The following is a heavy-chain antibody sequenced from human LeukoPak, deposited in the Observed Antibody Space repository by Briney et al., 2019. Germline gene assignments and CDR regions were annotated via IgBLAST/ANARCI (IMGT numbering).Heavy chain of an antibody. Sequence: GASVKVSCKASGYTFTSYDINWVRQGTGQGLEWMGWMNPNSGNTGYAQKFQGRGTMTRNTSISTAYMELSSLRSEDTAFFFCAGPGGGEGYDYWGQGTLVTVSS. D-gene: IGHD2-15*01. CDR1: GYTFTSYD. CDR2: MNPNSGNT. J-gene: IGHJ4*02. CDR3: AGPGGGEGYDY. V-gene: IGHV1-8*01.